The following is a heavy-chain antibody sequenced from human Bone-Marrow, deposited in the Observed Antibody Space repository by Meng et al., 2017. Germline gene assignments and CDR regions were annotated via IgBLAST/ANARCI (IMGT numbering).Heavy chain of an antibody. D-gene: IGHD1-26*01. Sequence: QGVLVESGGGLVKPGGSLRVSCAASGFTFSAHYMSWIRQAPGKGLEWVSYISGSGNTIYYADSVKGRFTISRDNADNSLVLQMTSLRAEDTAGYYCARDSSGAYDYWGQGTLVTVSS. V-gene: IGHV3-11*01. CDR2: ISGSGNTI. CDR1: GFTFSAHY. CDR3: ARDSSGAYDY. J-gene: IGHJ4*02.